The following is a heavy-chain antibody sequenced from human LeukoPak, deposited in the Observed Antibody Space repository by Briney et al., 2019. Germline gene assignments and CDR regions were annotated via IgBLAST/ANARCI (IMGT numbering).Heavy chain of an antibody. Sequence: SETLSLTCTVSGGSISSSSYYWGWIRQPPGKGLEWIGSIYYSGSTYYNPSLKSRVTISVDTSKNQFSLKLSSVTAADTAVYYCARAARHFFDYWGQGTLVTVSS. CDR2: IYYSGST. D-gene: IGHD2/OR15-2a*01. CDR3: ARAARHFFDY. J-gene: IGHJ4*02. CDR1: GGSISSSSYY. V-gene: IGHV4-39*07.